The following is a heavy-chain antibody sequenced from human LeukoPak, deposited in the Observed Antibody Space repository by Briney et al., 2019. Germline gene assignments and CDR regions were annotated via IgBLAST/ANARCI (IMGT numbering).Heavy chain of an antibody. D-gene: IGHD1-1*01. V-gene: IGHV4-34*01. Sequence: SETLSLTCAVYGGSFSGYYWSWIRQPPGKGLEWIGEINHSGSTNYNPSLKSRVTISVDTSKNRLSLKLSSVTAADTAVYYCASSGTTGTNLDYWGQGTLVTVSS. CDR3: ASSGTTGTNLDY. CDR1: GGSFSGYY. CDR2: INHSGST. J-gene: IGHJ4*02.